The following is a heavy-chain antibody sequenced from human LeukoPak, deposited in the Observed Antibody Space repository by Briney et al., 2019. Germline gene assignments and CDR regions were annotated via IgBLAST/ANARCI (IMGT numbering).Heavy chain of an antibody. J-gene: IGHJ4*02. CDR3: ASDEKHYYDSSGYYLTAPYYFDY. Sequence: EASVKVSCKASGGTFSSYAISWVRQAPGQGLEWMGGIIPIFGTANYAQKFQGRVTITADKSTSTAYMELSSLRSEDTAVYYCASDEKHYYDSSGYYLTAPYYFDYWGQGTLVTVSS. V-gene: IGHV1-69*06. D-gene: IGHD3-22*01. CDR2: IIPIFGTA. CDR1: GGTFSSYA.